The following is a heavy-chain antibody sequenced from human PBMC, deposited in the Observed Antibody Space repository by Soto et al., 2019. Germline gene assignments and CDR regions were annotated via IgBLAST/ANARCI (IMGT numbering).Heavy chain of an antibody. J-gene: IGHJ4*02. CDR3: ARAEVTRYFDY. CDR1: GGSISSVGYY. D-gene: IGHD4-4*01. Sequence: QVQLQESGPGLVKPSQTLSLTCTVSGGSISSVGYYWSWIRQHPGKGLEWIGYIYYSGSTYYNPSPKGRVTISVDTSKNQFSLKLSSVTAADTAVYYCARAEVTRYFDYWGQGTLVTVSS. V-gene: IGHV4-31*03. CDR2: IYYSGST.